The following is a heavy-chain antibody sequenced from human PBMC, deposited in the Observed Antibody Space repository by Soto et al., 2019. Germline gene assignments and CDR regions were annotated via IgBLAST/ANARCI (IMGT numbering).Heavy chain of an antibody. J-gene: IGHJ4*02. V-gene: IGHV3-21*01. Sequence: GGSLRLSCAASGFTFSSYSMNWVRQAPGKGLEWVSSISSSSSYIYYADSVKGRFTISRDNAKNSLYLQMNSLRAEDTAVYYCARVYSRGWSHYFDYWGQGTLVTVSS. CDR3: ARVYSRGWSHYFDY. CDR2: ISSSSSYI. D-gene: IGHD6-19*01. CDR1: GFTFSSYS.